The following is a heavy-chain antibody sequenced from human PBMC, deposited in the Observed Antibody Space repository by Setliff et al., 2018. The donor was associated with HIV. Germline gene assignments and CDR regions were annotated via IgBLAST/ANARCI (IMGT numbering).Heavy chain of an antibody. CDR3: ARDNPEYSSSWSALYY. Sequence: SETLSLTCTVSGGSISSGDYYWSWIRQPPGKGLERIGYIYYSGSTYYNPSLKSRVSISVDMSKNQFSLKLSSVTAADTAVYYCARDNPEYSSSWSALYYWGQGTLVTVSS. CDR1: GGSISSGDYY. V-gene: IGHV4-30-4*08. CDR2: IYYSGST. D-gene: IGHD6-13*01. J-gene: IGHJ4*02.